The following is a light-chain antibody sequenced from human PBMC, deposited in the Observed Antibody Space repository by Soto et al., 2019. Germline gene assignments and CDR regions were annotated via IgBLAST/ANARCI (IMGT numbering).Light chain of an antibody. CDR3: LQNYNYPWT. J-gene: IGKJ1*01. CDR2: AAS. CDR1: QGIRDD. V-gene: IGKV1-6*01. Sequence: AIQMTQSPSSLSASVGDRVTITCRASQGIRDDLGWYQQKPGKAPKLLIYAASSLQSGVPSRFSGSGSGTDFSFTISSLQPEDFATYYCLQNYNYPWTFGQGTRVEIK.